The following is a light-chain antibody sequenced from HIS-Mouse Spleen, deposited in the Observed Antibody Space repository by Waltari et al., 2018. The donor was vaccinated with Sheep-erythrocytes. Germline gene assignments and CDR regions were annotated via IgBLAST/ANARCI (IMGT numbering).Light chain of an antibody. CDR2: DVS. J-gene: IGLJ1*01. CDR3: CSYAGSYNHV. Sequence: QSALTQPRSVSGSPVQSVTISCTGTSSDVGGYNYVSGYQQHPGKAPKPMIYDVSKRPSGVPDRFSGSKSGNTAALTISGLQAEDEADYYCCSYAGSYNHVFATGTKVTVL. CDR1: SSDVGGYNY. V-gene: IGLV2-11*01.